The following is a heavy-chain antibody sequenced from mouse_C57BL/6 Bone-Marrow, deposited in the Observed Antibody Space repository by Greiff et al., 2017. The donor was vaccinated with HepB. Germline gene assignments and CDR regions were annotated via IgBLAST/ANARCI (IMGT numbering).Heavy chain of an antibody. CDR3: ARKAGRGFDY. V-gene: IGHV1-52*01. CDR1: GYTFTSYW. CDR2: IDPSDSET. J-gene: IGHJ2*01. Sequence: QVQLQQPGAELARPGSSVKLSCKASGYTFTSYWMHWVKQRPIQGLEWIGNIDPSDSETHYNQKFKDKATLTVDKSSSTAYMQLSSLTSEDSAVYYCARKAGRGFDYWGQGTTPTVSS. D-gene: IGHD3-3*01.